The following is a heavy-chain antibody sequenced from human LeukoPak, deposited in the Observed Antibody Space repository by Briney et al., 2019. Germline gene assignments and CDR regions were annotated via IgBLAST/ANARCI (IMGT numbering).Heavy chain of an antibody. J-gene: IGHJ3*02. CDR1: GFTFSNYA. Sequence: GGSLRLSCAASGFTFSNYALIWVHQAPERGLQWVSAITGSGAGTYYEDSVKGRFTISRDNSKNTLYLQMNSLRAEDTAIYYRAKDPNGDYVGAFDSWGQGTMVTVSS. D-gene: IGHD4-17*01. CDR2: ITGSGAGT. V-gene: IGHV3-23*01. CDR3: AKDPNGDYVGAFDS.